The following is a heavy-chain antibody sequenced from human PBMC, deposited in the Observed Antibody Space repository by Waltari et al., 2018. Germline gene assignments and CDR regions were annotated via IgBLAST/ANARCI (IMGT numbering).Heavy chain of an antibody. V-gene: IGHV4-38-2*02. D-gene: IGHD2-21*01. Sequence: QVQLQESGPGLGKPSETLSLTCVVSGYRISSSYYWGWIRQPPGAGLEWIGSIHHSGTTFYSPSFRSRVTISVDTSKNQFSLKVNSVTAADTAVYYCARDGIVVISDYWGQGTLVTVSS. CDR3: ARDGIVVISDY. CDR1: GYRISSSYY. CDR2: IHHSGTT. J-gene: IGHJ4*02.